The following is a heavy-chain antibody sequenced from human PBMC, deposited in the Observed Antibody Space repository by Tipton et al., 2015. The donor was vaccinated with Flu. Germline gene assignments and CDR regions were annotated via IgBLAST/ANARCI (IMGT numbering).Heavy chain of an antibody. V-gene: IGHV1-18*04. CDR1: GFPLTSYG. CDR2: ISGYDDDT. CDR3: ARPGGPAAVNPFSYFDF. J-gene: IGHJ4*02. Sequence: QLVQSGAEVKKPGASMKVSCKASGFPLTSYGVSWVRQAPGQGLEWVGWISGYDDDTNYAQKFQGRVTMTTDTSTSTAYMELRSLTSADTAVYYCARPGGPAAVNPFSYFDFWGQGTLVTVSS. D-gene: IGHD2-2*01.